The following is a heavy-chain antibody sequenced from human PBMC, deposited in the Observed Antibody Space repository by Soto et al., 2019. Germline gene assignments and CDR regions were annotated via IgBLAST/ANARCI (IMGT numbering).Heavy chain of an antibody. D-gene: IGHD6-6*01. Sequence: GASVKVSCKASGYMFTGYSMHWVRQAPGQGLEWMGWINPHSGGTNYAQKLQGRVTMTGDTSISTAYMELSRLRSDDTAVYYCARGRVAARPEFAYWGQGTLVTVSS. J-gene: IGHJ4*02. V-gene: IGHV1-2*02. CDR2: INPHSGGT. CDR1: GYMFTGYS. CDR3: ARGRVAARPEFAY.